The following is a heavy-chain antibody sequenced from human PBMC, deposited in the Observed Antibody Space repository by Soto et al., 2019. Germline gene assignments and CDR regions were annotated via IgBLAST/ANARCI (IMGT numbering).Heavy chain of an antibody. CDR2: IDGSGGIT. CDR3: VKNSGWFNT. V-gene: IGHV3-23*01. CDR1: AFTFGTTD. D-gene: IGHD3-10*01. J-gene: IGHJ5*02. Sequence: GRSLSLSCAASAFTFGTTDMSWVRQSPGEGLEWVSTIDGSGGITYYADSVKGRFTISRDNSRNTVYLQMNSLRGDDTALYYCVKNSGWFNTWGQGALVTVSS.